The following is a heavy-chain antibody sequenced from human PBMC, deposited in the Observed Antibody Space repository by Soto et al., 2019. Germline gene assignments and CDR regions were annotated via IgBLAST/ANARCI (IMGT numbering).Heavy chain of an antibody. D-gene: IGHD5-12*01. CDR3: KNGIVARTSQFDN. V-gene: IGHV3-30*18. CDR2: ISYDGNKS. J-gene: IGHJ4*02. Sequence: GGSLRLSCAVSGISFSAYGMHWVRQAPGKGLEWVAMISYDGNKSSYGDSVKGRFTISRDNSKNLLYLQMNSLRTEDTAVYFCKNGIVARTSQFDNWGQGTLVTVSS. CDR1: GISFSAYG.